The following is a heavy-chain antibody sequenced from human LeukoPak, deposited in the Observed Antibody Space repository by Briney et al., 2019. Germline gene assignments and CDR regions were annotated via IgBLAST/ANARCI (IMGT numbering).Heavy chain of an antibody. CDR3: ARGGGDYGGNPFDY. CDR1: GFTFSSYW. Sequence: GSLRLSCAASGFTFSSYWMSWIRQPPGKGLEWIGEINHSGSTNYNPSLKSRVTISVDTSKNQFSLKLSSVTAADTAVYYCARGGGDYGGNPFDYWGQGTLVTVSS. V-gene: IGHV4-34*01. CDR2: INHSGST. J-gene: IGHJ4*02. D-gene: IGHD4-23*01.